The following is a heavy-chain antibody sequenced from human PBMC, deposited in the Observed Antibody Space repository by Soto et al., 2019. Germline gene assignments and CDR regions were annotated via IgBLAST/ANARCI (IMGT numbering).Heavy chain of an antibody. V-gene: IGHV4-59*13. CDR2: THYSGNT. Sequence: QVQLQESGPGLVKPSETLSLTCTVSGGSISTYYWDWIRQPPGKELEWIGYTHYSGNTNYHPSLRSRVTISLDASRDQFSLKLSSVTAADTAIYYCARHTVTIRAGFDYWGAGALVTVSS. CDR3: ARHTVTIRAGFDY. CDR1: GGSISTYY. J-gene: IGHJ4*02. D-gene: IGHD4-17*01.